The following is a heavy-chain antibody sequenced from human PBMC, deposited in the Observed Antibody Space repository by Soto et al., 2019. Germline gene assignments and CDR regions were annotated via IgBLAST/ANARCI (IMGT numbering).Heavy chain of an antibody. CDR1: GGSISASNW. Sequence: SETLSLTCTVSGGSISASNWWSWVRQPPGKGLEWIGEIYHSGSTTYNPSLKSRVTMSVDKSKNQFSLMLTSVTAADTAIYYCARFPSGPSYFDYWAQGTLVTVSS. J-gene: IGHJ4*02. CDR3: ARFPSGPSYFDY. CDR2: IYHSGST. D-gene: IGHD3-10*01. V-gene: IGHV4-4*02.